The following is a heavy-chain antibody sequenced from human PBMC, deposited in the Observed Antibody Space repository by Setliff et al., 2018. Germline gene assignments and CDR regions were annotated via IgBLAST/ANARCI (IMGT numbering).Heavy chain of an antibody. CDR1: GGTFSSYA. CDR2: IIPIFGTA. D-gene: IGHD6-13*01. J-gene: IGHJ4*02. Sequence: SVKVSCKASGGTFSSYAISWVRQAPGQGLEWMGGIIPIFGTANYAQKFQGRVTITTDESTSTAYMELSSLRSEDTAVYYCAMKGGDFPSSWYTFDYWGQGTLGTVSS. V-gene: IGHV1-69*05. CDR3: AMKGGDFPSSWYTFDY.